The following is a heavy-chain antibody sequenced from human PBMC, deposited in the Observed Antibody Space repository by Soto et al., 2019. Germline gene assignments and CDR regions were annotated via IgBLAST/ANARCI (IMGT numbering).Heavy chain of an antibody. V-gene: IGHV5-51*01. CDR3: ARQSPWSGYYTVPWEYYMDV. D-gene: IGHD3-3*01. J-gene: IGHJ6*03. Sequence: GESLKISCKGSGYSFTSYWIGWVRQMPGKGLEWMGIIYPGDSDTRYSPSLQGQVTISADKSISTAYLQWSSLKASDNAMYYCARQSPWSGYYTVPWEYYMDVWGKGTTVTVSS. CDR2: IYPGDSDT. CDR1: GYSFTSYW.